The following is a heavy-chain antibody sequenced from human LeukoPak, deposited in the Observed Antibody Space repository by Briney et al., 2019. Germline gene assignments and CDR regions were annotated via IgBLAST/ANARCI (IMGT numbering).Heavy chain of an antibody. V-gene: IGHV3-30*18. D-gene: IGHD3-10*01. J-gene: IGHJ4*02. CDR3: AKSGARPDYFDY. CDR1: GFTFSSYG. Sequence: GGSLRLSCAASGFTFSSYGMHWVRQAPGKGLEWVAVISYDGSNKYYADSVKGRFTISRDNSKNTLYLQMNSLRAEDTAVYYCAKSGARPDYFDYWGQGTLVTVSS. CDR2: ISYDGSNK.